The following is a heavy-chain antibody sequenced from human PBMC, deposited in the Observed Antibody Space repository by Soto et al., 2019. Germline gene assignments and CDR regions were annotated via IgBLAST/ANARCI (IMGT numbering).Heavy chain of an antibody. CDR1: GFTFSTYC. J-gene: IGHJ6*02. CDR3: ARYDSSGYYWPYYYYGMDV. Sequence: SWGALRLSCAASGFTFSTYCINWGRPGPREGMGWVSSISSSSSYIYYADSVKGRFTISRDNAKNSLYLQMNSLRAEDTAVYYCARYDSSGYYWPYYYYGMDVWGQGTTVTSP. V-gene: IGHV3-21*01. D-gene: IGHD3-22*01. CDR2: ISSSSSYI.